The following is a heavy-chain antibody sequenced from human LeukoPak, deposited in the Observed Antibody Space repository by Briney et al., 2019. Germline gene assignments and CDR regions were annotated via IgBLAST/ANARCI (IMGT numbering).Heavy chain of an antibody. Sequence: PGGSLRLSCAASGFTFSSYGMHWVRQAPGKGLEWVAVIWYDGSNKYYADSVKGRFTISRDNSKNTLYLQMNSLRAEDTAVYYCARDRDSSSWYPRSYYGMDVWGQGTTVTVSS. D-gene: IGHD6-13*01. CDR3: ARDRDSSSWYPRSYYGMDV. CDR2: IWYDGSNK. J-gene: IGHJ6*02. CDR1: GFTFSSYG. V-gene: IGHV3-33*01.